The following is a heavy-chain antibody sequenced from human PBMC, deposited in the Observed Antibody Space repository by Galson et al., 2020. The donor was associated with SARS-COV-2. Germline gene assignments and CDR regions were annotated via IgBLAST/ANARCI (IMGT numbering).Heavy chain of an antibody. Sequence: GGSLRLSCAASGFTFSSYAMHWVRQAPGKGLEWVAVISYAGSNKYYADSVKGRFTISRDNSKNTLYLQMNSLRAEDTAVYYCARVLRYFDWLLMGPKEEKMNWYFDLWGRGTLVTVSS. CDR3: ARVLRYFDWLLMGPKEEKMNWYFDL. J-gene: IGHJ2*01. CDR2: ISYAGSNK. CDR1: GFTFSSYA. D-gene: IGHD3-9*01. V-gene: IGHV3-30*04.